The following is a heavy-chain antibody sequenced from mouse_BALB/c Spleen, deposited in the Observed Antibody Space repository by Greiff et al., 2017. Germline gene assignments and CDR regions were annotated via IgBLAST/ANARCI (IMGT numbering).Heavy chain of an antibody. V-gene: IGHV14-3*02. J-gene: IGHJ3*01. D-gene: IGHD2-3*01. Sequence: VQLKESGAELVKPGASVKLSCTASGFNIKDTYMHWVKQRPEQGLEWIGRIDPANGNTKYDPKFQGKATITADTSSNTAYLQLSSLTSEDTAVYYCARGSIYDDYRGFAYWGQGTLVTVSA. CDR1: GFNIKDTY. CDR2: IDPANGNT. CDR3: ARGSIYDDYRGFAY.